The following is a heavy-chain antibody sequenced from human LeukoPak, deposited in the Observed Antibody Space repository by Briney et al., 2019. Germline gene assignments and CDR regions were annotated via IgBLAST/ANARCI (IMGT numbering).Heavy chain of an antibody. CDR2: ISYDGSNK. Sequence: PGGSLRLSCAASGFTFSSYGMHWVRQAPGKGLEWVAVISYDGSNKYYADSVKGRFTISRDNSKNALYLQMNSLRAEDTAVYYCAKGKGEGIQLWLLFDYWGQGTLVTVSS. V-gene: IGHV3-30*18. D-gene: IGHD5-18*01. CDR1: GFTFSSYG. CDR3: AKGKGEGIQLWLLFDY. J-gene: IGHJ4*02.